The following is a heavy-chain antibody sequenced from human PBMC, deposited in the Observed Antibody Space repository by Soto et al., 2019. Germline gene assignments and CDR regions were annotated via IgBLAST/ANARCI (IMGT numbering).Heavy chain of an antibody. D-gene: IGHD5-12*01. CDR3: ARDYGYGGYDAFDY. CDR2: IYYTGRA. V-gene: IGHV4-30-4*01. Sequence: QVQLQESGPGLVKPSQTLSLTCTVSGGSISSGDYFWTWFRQPPGKALEWIGYIYYTGRAYYNPSLKSRVSMSVDTSKNQFSLNLSSVTAADTAVYYCARDYGYGGYDAFDYWGQGIMVTVSS. J-gene: IGHJ4*02. CDR1: GGSISSGDYF.